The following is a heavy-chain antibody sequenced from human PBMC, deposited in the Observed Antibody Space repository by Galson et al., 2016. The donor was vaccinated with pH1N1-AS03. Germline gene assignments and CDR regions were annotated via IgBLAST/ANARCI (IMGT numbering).Heavy chain of an antibody. CDR2: IWNDGGTT. Sequence: SLRLSCAASGFTINKYGMHWVRQAPGKGLEWVAIIWNDGGTTHYADSVKGRFTISRDNSKNTLYLQINSLRAEDTAVNYCVRDDDSSGYYPDSWGRGTLVTVSS. CDR3: VRDDDSSGYYPDS. D-gene: IGHD3-22*01. V-gene: IGHV3-33*01. CDR1: GFTINKYG. J-gene: IGHJ4*02.